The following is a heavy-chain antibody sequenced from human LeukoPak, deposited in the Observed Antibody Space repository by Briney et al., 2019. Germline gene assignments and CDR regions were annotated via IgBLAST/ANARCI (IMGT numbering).Heavy chain of an antibody. Sequence: EASVKVSCKTSGYTFTTYDINWVRQATGQGLEWMGWMNPNSGNTGYAQKFQGRVTMTRDTSISTAYMELGSLRSEDTAVYYCARAPAGDTSYSYHMDVWGNGTTVTISS. CDR1: GYTFTTYD. V-gene: IGHV1-8*01. J-gene: IGHJ6*03. CDR2: MNPNSGNT. CDR3: ARAPAGDTSYSYHMDV. D-gene: IGHD6-13*01.